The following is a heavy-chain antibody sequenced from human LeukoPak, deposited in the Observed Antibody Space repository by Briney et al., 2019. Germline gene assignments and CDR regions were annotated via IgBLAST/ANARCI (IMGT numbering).Heavy chain of an antibody. CDR1: GFTFSSYW. CDR3: ARDRAGREYYDFWSGQTGYFDY. Sequence: GGSLRLSCAASGFTFSSYWMSWVRQAPGKGLEWVANIKQDGSEKYYVDSVKGRFTIFRDNAKNSLYLQMNSLRAEDTAVYYCARDRAGREYYDFWSGQTGYFDYWGQGTLVTVSS. CDR2: IKQDGSEK. J-gene: IGHJ4*02. D-gene: IGHD3-3*01. V-gene: IGHV3-7*01.